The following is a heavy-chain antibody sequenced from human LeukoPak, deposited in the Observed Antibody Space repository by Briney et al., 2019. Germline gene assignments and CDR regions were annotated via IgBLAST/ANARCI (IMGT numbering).Heavy chain of an antibody. CDR3: TRDRRITIFGVDPYYYYINV. Sequence: PGGSLRLSGTASGFTFADYAMSWFRQAPGKGLVWVGFIRSKAYGGTTEYAASVKGRFTISRDDSKSIANLQMNSLKTEDTAVYYCTRDRRITIFGVDPYYYYINVWGKGTTVTVSS. J-gene: IGHJ6*03. D-gene: IGHD3-3*01. CDR1: GFTFADYA. CDR2: IRSKAYGGTT. V-gene: IGHV3-49*03.